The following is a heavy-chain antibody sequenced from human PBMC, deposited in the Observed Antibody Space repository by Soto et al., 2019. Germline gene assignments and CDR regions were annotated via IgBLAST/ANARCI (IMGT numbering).Heavy chain of an antibody. Sequence: SETLSLTCAVYVGSLSDYYWSCIRHSPGKGLAWIGEIHPSGSTDYNPSLKSRVTISLDTSKNQFSLKLTSVTAADTAVYFCSRGRDKYKVGQVLGPGTTVIVS. CDR1: VGSLSDYY. V-gene: IGHV4-34*01. J-gene: IGHJ6*02. D-gene: IGHD1-26*01. CDR2: IHPSGST. CDR3: SRGRDKYKVGQV.